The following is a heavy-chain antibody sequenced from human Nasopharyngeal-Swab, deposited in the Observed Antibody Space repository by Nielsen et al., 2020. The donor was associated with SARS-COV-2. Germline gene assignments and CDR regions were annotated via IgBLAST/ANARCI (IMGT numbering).Heavy chain of an antibody. CDR3: ATDLMVAARPWGSFDY. D-gene: IGHD6-6*01. CDR2: FDPEDGET. J-gene: IGHJ4*02. V-gene: IGHV1-24*01. CDR1: GYTLTELS. Sequence: ASVKVSCKVSGYTLTELSMHWVRQAPGKGLEWTGGFDPEDGETIYAQKFQGRVTMTEDTSTDTAYMELSSLRSEDTAVYYCATDLMVAARPWGSFDYWGQGTLVTVSS.